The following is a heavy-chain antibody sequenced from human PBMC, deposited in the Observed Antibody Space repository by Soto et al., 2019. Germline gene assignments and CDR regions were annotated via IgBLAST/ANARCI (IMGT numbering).Heavy chain of an antibody. Sequence: QVQLQESGPGLVKSSETLSLTCTVSGGSMTSYYWTWIRQSPGKGLEWIGYMYSSGNTNYNPSLKSRVTISVDTSKHQFSLKLTSMTAADSAVYYCARGTGWLPDLRGQGTLVTVST. V-gene: IGHV4-59*01. CDR3: ARGTGWLPDL. CDR1: GGSMTSYY. D-gene: IGHD3-22*01. CDR2: MYSSGNT. J-gene: IGHJ4*02.